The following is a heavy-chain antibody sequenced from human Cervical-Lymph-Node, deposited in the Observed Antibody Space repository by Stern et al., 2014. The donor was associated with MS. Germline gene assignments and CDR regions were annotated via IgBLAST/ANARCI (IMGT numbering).Heavy chain of an antibody. CDR2: ISKDGNNK. Sequence: QMQLVQSGGGVVQPGTSLRLSCAASGFTFNAYSMHWVRQAPGKGLEWLAIISKDGNNKYYADSVKGRFTISRDNSKDTVYLQMNSLKGEDSAVYYCARDAEAALGTFRFDPWGQGTLVTVSS. D-gene: IGHD6-13*01. V-gene: IGHV3-30*04. J-gene: IGHJ5*02. CDR3: ARDAEAALGTFRFDP. CDR1: GFTFNAYS.